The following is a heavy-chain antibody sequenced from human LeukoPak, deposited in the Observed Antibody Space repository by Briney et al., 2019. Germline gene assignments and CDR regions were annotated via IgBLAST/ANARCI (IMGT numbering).Heavy chain of an antibody. D-gene: IGHD2-2*01. CDR1: GGSISSYY. CDR3: ARIGLLGYCSSTSCFPYWYFDL. Sequence: SETLSLTCTVSGGSISSYYWSWIRQPPGKGLEWIGYIYYSGSTNYNPSLKSRVTISVDTSKNQFSLKLSSVTAADTAVYYCARIGLLGYCSSTSCFPYWYFDLWGRGTLVTVSS. CDR2: IYYSGST. V-gene: IGHV4-59*01. J-gene: IGHJ2*01.